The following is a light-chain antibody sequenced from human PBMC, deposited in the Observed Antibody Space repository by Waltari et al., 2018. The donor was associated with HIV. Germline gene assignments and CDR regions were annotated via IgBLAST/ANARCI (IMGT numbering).Light chain of an antibody. CDR2: GAS. V-gene: IGKV1D-12*01. CDR1: QGIANW. CDR3: QQNNSLPIT. Sequence: IQMNQFPSSVSASVGDRVIMTCRATQGIANWVAWYQQKRGKAPKLLIHGASILQEGVPTRVSGSGSGTFYTPTINSLQPEDFATYFCQQNNSLPITFGQGTRLDSK. J-gene: IGKJ5*01.